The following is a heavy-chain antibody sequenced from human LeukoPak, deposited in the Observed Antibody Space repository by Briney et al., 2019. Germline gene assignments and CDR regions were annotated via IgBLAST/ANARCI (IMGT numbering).Heavy chain of an antibody. CDR1: GYSINNGYY. CDR3: ARQFWYTWAYYFDY. CDR2: IYHSGST. J-gene: IGHJ4*02. V-gene: IGHV4-38-2*02. Sequence: PSETLSLTCTVSGYSINNGYYWGWIRQPPGKGLEWIGSIYHSGSTYYKPSLQSRVTISVDTSKNQFSLKLSSVTAADTAVYYCARQFWYTWAYYFDYWGQGTLVTVSS. D-gene: IGHD1-1*01.